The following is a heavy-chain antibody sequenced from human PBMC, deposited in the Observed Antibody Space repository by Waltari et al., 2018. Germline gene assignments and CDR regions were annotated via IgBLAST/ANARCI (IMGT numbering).Heavy chain of an antibody. V-gene: IGHV3-48*03. CDR2: ISSSGSTI. Sequence: EVQLVESGGGLVQPGGSLRLSCAASGFPFRRYERNWVRQAPGKGLEWVSYISSSGSTIYYADSVKGRFTISRDNAKNSLYLQMNSLRAEDTAVYYCASLYDFDYWGQGTLVTVSS. CDR3: ASLYDFDY. D-gene: IGHD4-17*01. CDR1: GFPFRRYE. J-gene: IGHJ4*02.